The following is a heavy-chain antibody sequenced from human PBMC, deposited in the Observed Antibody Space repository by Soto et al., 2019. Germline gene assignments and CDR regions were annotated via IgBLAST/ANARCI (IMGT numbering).Heavy chain of an antibody. J-gene: IGHJ5*02. Sequence: SETLSLTCTVSGGSISSGDYYWSWIRQPPGKGLEWIGYIYYSGSTYYNPSLKSRVTISVDTSKNQFSLKLSSVTAADTAVYYCARHDFWSGYHLNPNWFDPWGQGTLVTVSS. CDR3: ARHDFWSGYHLNPNWFDP. CDR1: GGSISSGDYY. CDR2: IYYSGST. D-gene: IGHD3-3*01. V-gene: IGHV4-30-4*01.